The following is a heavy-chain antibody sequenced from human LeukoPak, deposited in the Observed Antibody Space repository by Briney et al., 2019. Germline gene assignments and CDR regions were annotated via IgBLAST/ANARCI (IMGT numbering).Heavy chain of an antibody. CDR1: GFSFSTHS. Sequence: GGSLRLSCAASGFSFSTHSMHWVRQAPGKGLEWVAVISNDGSIKYYADSVKGRLTISRDNSDNTLSLQMNSLRTEDTAVYFCARGGMVPSTYKEYFDYWGQGTLVTVSS. CDR2: ISNDGSIK. CDR3: ARGGMVPSTYKEYFDY. V-gene: IGHV3-30-3*01. J-gene: IGHJ4*02. D-gene: IGHD2-8*01.